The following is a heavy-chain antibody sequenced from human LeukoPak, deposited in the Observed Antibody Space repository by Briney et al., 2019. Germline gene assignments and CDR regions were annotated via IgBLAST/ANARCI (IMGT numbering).Heavy chain of an antibody. D-gene: IGHD2-2*01. V-gene: IGHV1-2*02. Sequence: ASVKVSCKASGYTFNGYYMHWVRQAPGQGLEWMGWINPNSGGTNYAQKFQGRVTMTRDTSISTAYMELSRLRSDDTAVYYCAREKGETRVVPAAIWFDPWGQGTLVTVSS. J-gene: IGHJ5*02. CDR1: GYTFNGYY. CDR3: AREKGETRVVPAAIWFDP. CDR2: INPNSGGT.